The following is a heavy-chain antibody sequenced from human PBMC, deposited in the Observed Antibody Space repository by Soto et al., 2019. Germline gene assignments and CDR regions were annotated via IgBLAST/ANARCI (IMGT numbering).Heavy chain of an antibody. J-gene: IGHJ4*02. V-gene: IGHV1-8*01. Sequence: QVQLVQSGAEVKKPGASVKVSCKASGYTFTSYVINWVRQASGQGLEWIGWMNPNSGNTGYAQKFQVRVPMTRNTSMSTVYMELSSLRSEDTAMYYCARGQKAVAGYYFDYWGQGTMVTVSS. CDR2: MNPNSGNT. CDR1: GYTFTSYV. CDR3: ARGQKAVAGYYFDY. D-gene: IGHD6-19*01.